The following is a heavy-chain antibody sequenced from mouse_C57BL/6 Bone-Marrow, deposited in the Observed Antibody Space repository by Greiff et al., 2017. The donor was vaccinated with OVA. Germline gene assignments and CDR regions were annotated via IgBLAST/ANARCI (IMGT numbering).Heavy chain of an antibody. CDR2: IDPSDSYT. J-gene: IGHJ3*01. Sequence: QVQLQQPGAELVKPGASVKLSCKASGYTFTSYWMQWVKQRPGQGLAWIGEIDPSDSYTNYNQKFKGKATLTVDTSSSTAYMQLSSLTSEDSAVYYCAREWDCYPSWFAYWGQGTLVTVSA. CDR1: GYTFTSYW. D-gene: IGHD2-3*01. CDR3: AREWDCYPSWFAY. V-gene: IGHV1-50*01.